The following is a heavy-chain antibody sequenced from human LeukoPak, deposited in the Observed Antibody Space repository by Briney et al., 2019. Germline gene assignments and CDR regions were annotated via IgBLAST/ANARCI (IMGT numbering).Heavy chain of an antibody. CDR3: GRHLNYYYYYYMDV. CDR1: GGPVGSSAFY. J-gene: IGHJ6*03. V-gene: IGHV4-39*01. CDR2: VYYNGNT. Sequence: SVTLSLTCAVSGGPVGSSAFYWGWIRQPPGKGLEWIGSVYYNGNTFYNPSLKSRVAISVDTSKNQFSLNVTSVTAADTAVYYCGRHLNYYYYYYMDVWGKGTTVSVSS.